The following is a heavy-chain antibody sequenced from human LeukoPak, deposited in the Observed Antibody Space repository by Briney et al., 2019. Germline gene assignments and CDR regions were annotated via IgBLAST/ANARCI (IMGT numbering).Heavy chain of an antibody. CDR3: ARIRQYYYDSSGYHDY. J-gene: IGHJ4*02. CDR2: ISAYNGNT. D-gene: IGHD3-22*01. Sequence: ASVKVSCKASGYTFTSYGISWVRQAPGQGLEWMGWISAYNGNTNYAQKLQGRVTMTTDTSTSTAYMELRSLRSDDTAVYYCARIRQYYYDSSGYHDYWGQGTLVTVSS. CDR1: GYTFTSYG. V-gene: IGHV1-18*01.